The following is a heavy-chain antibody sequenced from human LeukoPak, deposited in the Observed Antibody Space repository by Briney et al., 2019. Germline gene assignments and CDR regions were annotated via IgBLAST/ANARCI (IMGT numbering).Heavy chain of an antibody. D-gene: IGHD2-15*01. Sequence: GGSLRLSCAASRFTFSSYAMSWVRQAPGKGLEWVSALSDSGGSTYYADSVKGRFTISRDNSKNTLYLQVNSLRAEDTAVYYCAKDLKGLMVAANWFDPWGQGTLVTVSS. J-gene: IGHJ5*02. CDR2: LSDSGGST. CDR1: RFTFSSYA. CDR3: AKDLKGLMVAANWFDP. V-gene: IGHV3-23*01.